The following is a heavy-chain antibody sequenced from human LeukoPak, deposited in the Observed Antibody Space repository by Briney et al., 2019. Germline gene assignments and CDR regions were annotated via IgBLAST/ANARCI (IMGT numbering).Heavy chain of an antibody. V-gene: IGHV3-23*01. CDR3: AKDGSTSMGFPVGHIDY. Sequence: QTGGSLRLSCAASGFTFSNAWMSWVRQAPGKGLEWVSAISGSGGSTYYADSVKGRFTISRDNSKNTLYLQMNSLRAEDTAVYYCAKDGSTSMGFPVGHIDYWGQGTLVTVSS. CDR2: ISGSGGST. D-gene: IGHD2-2*01. J-gene: IGHJ4*02. CDR1: GFTFSNAW.